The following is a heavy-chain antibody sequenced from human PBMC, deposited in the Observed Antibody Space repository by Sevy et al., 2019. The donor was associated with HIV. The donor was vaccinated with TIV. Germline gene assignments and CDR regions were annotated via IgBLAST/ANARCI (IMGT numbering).Heavy chain of an antibody. V-gene: IGHV3-30*04. J-gene: IGHJ4*02. CDR1: GFTFSNYA. CDR2: ISHDGSNK. Sequence: GGSLRLSCAASGFTFSNYAMHWVRQAPGKGLEWVALISHDGSNKDYADSVKGRFTISRDNSKNTLYLQMNSLRVEDTAVYYCARDVFQGGSLGFTDSWGQGTLVTVSS. CDR3: ARDVFQGGSLGFTDS. D-gene: IGHD3-16*02.